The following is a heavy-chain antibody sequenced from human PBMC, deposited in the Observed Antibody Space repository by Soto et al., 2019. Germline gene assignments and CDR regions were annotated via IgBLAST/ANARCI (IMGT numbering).Heavy chain of an antibody. CDR2: ISAYNGNT. D-gene: IGHD2-15*01. J-gene: IGHJ5*02. Sequence: ASAKDSCKASGYTFTSYAISWVRQAPGQGLEWMGWISAYNGNTNYAQKLQGRVTMTTDTSTRTAYMELRSLRSDDTAVYYCARDGTSLGYCSGGSCYEGFWLDPWGQGTLVTVSS. CDR1: GYTFTSYA. CDR3: ARDGTSLGYCSGGSCYEGFWLDP. V-gene: IGHV1-18*01.